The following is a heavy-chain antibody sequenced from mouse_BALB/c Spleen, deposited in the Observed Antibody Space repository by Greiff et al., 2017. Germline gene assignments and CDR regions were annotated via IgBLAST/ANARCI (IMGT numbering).Heavy chain of an antibody. Sequence: VQLQQSGPELVKPGASVKISCKASGYSFTGYFMNWVMQSHGKSLEWIGRINPYNGDTFYNQKFKGKATLTVDKSSSTAHMELRSLASEDSAVYYCAREGMITTTVYAMDYWGQGTSVTVSS. CDR1: GYSFTGYF. CDR3: AREGMITTTVYAMDY. D-gene: IGHD2-4*01. J-gene: IGHJ4*01. CDR2: INPYNGDT. V-gene: IGHV1-20*02.